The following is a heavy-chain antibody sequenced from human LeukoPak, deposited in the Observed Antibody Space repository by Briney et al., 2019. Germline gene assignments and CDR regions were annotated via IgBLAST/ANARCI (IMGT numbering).Heavy chain of an antibody. J-gene: IGHJ4*02. D-gene: IGHD2-2*01. CDR3: AKIRGIVVVPAARTNYFDY. V-gene: IGHV3-23*01. CDR2: ISGSGGST. Sequence: TGGSLRLSCAASGFTFSSYAMSWVRQAPGKGLEWVSAISGSGGSTYYADSVKGRFTISRDNSKNTLHLQMNSLRAEDTAVYYCAKIRGIVVVPAARTNYFDYWGQGTLVTVSS. CDR1: GFTFSSYA.